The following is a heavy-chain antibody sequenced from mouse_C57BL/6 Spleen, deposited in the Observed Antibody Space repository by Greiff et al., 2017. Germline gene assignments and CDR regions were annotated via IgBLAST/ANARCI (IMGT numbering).Heavy chain of an antibody. V-gene: IGHV1-64*01. J-gene: IGHJ2*01. CDR3: DRDNGGGYSYYFDY. D-gene: IGHD1-1*02. CDR2: IHPTSGST. CDR1: GYTFTSYW. Sequence: QVQLQQPGAELVKPGASVKLSCKASGYTFTSYWMHWVKQRPGQGLEWIGMIHPTSGSTNYNEKFKSKATLTVDKSSSTAYMQLSSLTSEASSVYYCDRDNGGGYSYYFDYWGQGTTLTVSS.